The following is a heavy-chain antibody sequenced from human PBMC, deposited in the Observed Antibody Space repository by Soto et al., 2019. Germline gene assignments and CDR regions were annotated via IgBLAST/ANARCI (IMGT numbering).Heavy chain of an antibody. CDR1: GGSFSGYY. D-gene: IGHD4-17*01. CDR3: ARGAASTVTYDY. J-gene: IGHJ4*02. V-gene: IGHV4-34*01. CDR2: INHSGST. Sequence: QVQLQQWGAGLLKPSETLSLTCAVYGGSFSGYYWSWIRQPPGKGLEWIGEINHSGSTNYNPSLKSRVTLSVDTSKNQFSLKLSSVTAADTAVYYCARGAASTVTYDYLGQGTLVTVSS.